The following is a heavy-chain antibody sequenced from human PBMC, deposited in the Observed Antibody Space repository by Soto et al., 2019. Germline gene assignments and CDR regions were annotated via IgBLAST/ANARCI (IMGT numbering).Heavy chain of an antibody. V-gene: IGHV3-74*01. CDR1: GFTFSSYW. J-gene: IGHJ6*02. CDR2: INSDGSST. D-gene: IGHD3-3*01. Sequence: GGSLRLSYAASGFTFSSYWMHWVRQAPGKGLVWVSRINSDGSSTSYADSVKGRFTISRDNAKNTLYLQMNSLRAEDTAVYYCARFGEYYDFLSGYPYYGMDVWGQGTTVTVSS. CDR3: ARFGEYYDFLSGYPYYGMDV.